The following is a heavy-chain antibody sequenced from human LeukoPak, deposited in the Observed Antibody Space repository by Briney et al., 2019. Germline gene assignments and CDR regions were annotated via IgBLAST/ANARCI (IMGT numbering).Heavy chain of an antibody. CDR1: GFTFDDYG. Sequence: PGGSLRLSCAASGFTFDDYGMSWVRQAPGKGLEWVSGINWNGGSTVYADSVKGRFTISRDSAKNSLYLQMNSLRAEDTALYYCARRAGYSSANYYYYYMDVWGKGTTVTVSS. V-gene: IGHV3-20*04. J-gene: IGHJ6*03. D-gene: IGHD6-25*01. CDR3: ARRAGYSSANYYYYYMDV. CDR2: INWNGGST.